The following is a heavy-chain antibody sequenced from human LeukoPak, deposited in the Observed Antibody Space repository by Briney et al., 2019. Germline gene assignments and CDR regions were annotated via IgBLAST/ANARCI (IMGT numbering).Heavy chain of an antibody. CDR3: ARAGLDYDII. CDR2: IYYSGST. Sequence: SETLSLTCTVSGGSISSYYWSWIRQPPGKGLEWIGYIYYSGSTNYNPSLKSRVTISVDTSKSQFSLKLSSVTAADTAVYYCARAGLDYDIIWGQGTLVTVSS. CDR1: GGSISSYY. V-gene: IGHV4-59*01. J-gene: IGHJ4*02. D-gene: IGHD3-22*01.